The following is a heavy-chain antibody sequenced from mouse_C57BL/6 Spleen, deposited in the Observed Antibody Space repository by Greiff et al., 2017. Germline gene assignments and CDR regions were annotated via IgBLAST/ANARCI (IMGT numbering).Heavy chain of an antibody. CDR2: IDPSDSYT. Sequence: VQLQQPGAELVKPGASVKLSCKASGYTFTSYWMQWVTQRPGQGLEWIGEIDPSDSYTNYNQKFKGKATLTVDTSSSTAYMQLSSLTSEDSAVYYCARQSDGGYFDVWGTGTTVTVSS. CDR3: ARQSDGGYFDV. CDR1: GYTFTSYW. J-gene: IGHJ1*03. V-gene: IGHV1-50*01.